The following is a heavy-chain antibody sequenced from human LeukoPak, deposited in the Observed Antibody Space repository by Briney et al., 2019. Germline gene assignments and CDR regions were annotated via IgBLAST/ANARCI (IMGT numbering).Heavy chain of an antibody. V-gene: IGHV1-69*13. CDR3: AAVPGYSSGWYVYFDY. CDR2: IIPIFGTA. Sequence: GASVKVSCKASGGTFSSYAISWVRQAPGQGLEWMGGIIPIFGTANYAQKFQGRVTITADESTSTAYMELSSLRSEDTAVYYCAAVPGYSSGWYVYFDYWGQGTLVTVSS. D-gene: IGHD6-19*01. J-gene: IGHJ4*02. CDR1: GGTFSSYA.